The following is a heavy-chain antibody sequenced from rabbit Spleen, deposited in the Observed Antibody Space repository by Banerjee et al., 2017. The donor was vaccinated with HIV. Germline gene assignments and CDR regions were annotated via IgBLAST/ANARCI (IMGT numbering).Heavy chain of an antibody. CDR2: IDPVFGSA. Sequence: QLKESGGGLVQPGGSLKLSCKASGFDFTSYYMSWVRRAPGKGLEWIGYIDPVFGSAYYASWVNGRFSISRENTQNTVSLQLNSLTAADTATYFCARGGGLWGQGTLVTVS. J-gene: IGHJ3*01. V-gene: IGHV1S7*01. CDR1: GFDFTSYY. CDR3: ARGGGL.